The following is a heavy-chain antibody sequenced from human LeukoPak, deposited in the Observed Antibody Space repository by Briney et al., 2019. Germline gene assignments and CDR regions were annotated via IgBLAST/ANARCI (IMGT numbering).Heavy chain of an antibody. V-gene: IGHV1-2*02. CDR3: ARDPRITIFGVVSSDAFDI. D-gene: IGHD3-3*01. J-gene: IGHJ3*02. Sequence: ASVTVSFKASGGTFSSYAISWVRQAPGQGLEWMGWINPNSGGTNYAQKFQGRVTMTRDTSISTAYMELSRLRSDDTAVYYCARDPRITIFGVVSSDAFDIWGQGTMVTVSS. CDR2: INPNSGGT. CDR1: GGTFSSYA.